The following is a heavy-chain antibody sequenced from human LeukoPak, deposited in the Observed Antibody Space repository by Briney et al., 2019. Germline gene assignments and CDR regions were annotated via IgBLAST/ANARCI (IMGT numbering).Heavy chain of an antibody. CDR3: ARSSRLMLIDY. Sequence: ASVKVSCKASGYTFTSYYMHWVRQAPGQGLEWMGIINPSGGSTSYAQKFQGRVTMTRDTSTSTVYMGLSSLRSEDTAVYYCARSSRLMLIDYWGQGTLVTVSS. CDR2: INPSGGST. V-gene: IGHV1-46*01. J-gene: IGHJ4*02. D-gene: IGHD2-8*01. CDR1: GYTFTSYY.